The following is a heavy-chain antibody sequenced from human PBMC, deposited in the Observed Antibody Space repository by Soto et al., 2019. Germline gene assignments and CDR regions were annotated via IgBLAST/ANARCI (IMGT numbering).Heavy chain of an antibody. CDR3: ATYYDIWAGPIGAFDI. CDR2: INHSGST. J-gene: IGHJ3*02. D-gene: IGHD3-9*01. Sequence: PSETLSLTCAVYGGSFSAYYWTWIRQPPGKGLEWIGEINHSGSTNYNPSLKSRVTISVDTSKNQFSLKLSSVTAADTAVYYCATYYDIWAGPIGAFDIWGQGTMVTVSS. CDR1: GGSFSAYY. V-gene: IGHV4-34*01.